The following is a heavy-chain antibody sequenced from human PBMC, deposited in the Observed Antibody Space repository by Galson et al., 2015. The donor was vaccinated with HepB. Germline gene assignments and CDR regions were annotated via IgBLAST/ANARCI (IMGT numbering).Heavy chain of an antibody. D-gene: IGHD4-17*01. CDR3: ARAGTVYGDFTH. CDR2: INHSGST. J-gene: IGHJ4*02. V-gene: IGHV4-34*01. CDR1: GGSFSGYY. Sequence: SETLSLTCAVYGGSFSGYYWSWIRQPPGKGLEWIGEINHSGSTNYNPSLKSRVTISVDTSKNQFSLKLSSVTAADTAVYYCARAGTVYGDFTHWGQGTLVTVSS.